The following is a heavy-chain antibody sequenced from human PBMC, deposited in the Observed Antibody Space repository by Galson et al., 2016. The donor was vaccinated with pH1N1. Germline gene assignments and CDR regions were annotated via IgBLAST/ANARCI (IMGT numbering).Heavy chain of an antibody. D-gene: IGHD4-17*01. V-gene: IGHV3-23*01. J-gene: IGHJ3*02. CDR3: AKGGYGDYGLDVFDI. CDR1: GSNSDYN. CDR2: ISGSGGRK. Sequence: SLRLSCAASGSNSDYNMNWVRLAPGKGLEWVSSISGSGGRKHYADSVQGRFIISRDNSKNTLYLQMNSLRAGDTALYFCAKGGYGDYGLDVFDIRGQGTMVIVSS.